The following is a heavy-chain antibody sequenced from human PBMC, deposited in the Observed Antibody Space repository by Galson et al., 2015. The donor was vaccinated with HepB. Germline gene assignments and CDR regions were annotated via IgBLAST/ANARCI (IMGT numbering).Heavy chain of an antibody. V-gene: IGHV6-1*01. CDR3: ARGAAVGRWFDP. J-gene: IGHJ5*02. Sequence: CAISGDSVSSNSAAWNWIRQSPSRGLEWLGRTYYRSTWYNDYAVSVKSRISINPDTSKNQFSLQLNSVTPEDTAVYYCARGAAVGRWFDPWGQGTLVTVSS. D-gene: IGHD3-16*01. CDR1: GDSVSSNSAA. CDR2: TYYRSTWYN.